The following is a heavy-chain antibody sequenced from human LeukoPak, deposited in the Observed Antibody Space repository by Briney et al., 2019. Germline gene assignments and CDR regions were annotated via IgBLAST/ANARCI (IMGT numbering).Heavy chain of an antibody. CDR3: AKETYYYDSSGIFDY. CDR2: ISGSGGST. V-gene: IGHV3-23*01. D-gene: IGHD3-22*01. CDR1: GFTFSSYA. Sequence: GESLKISCAASGFTFSSYAMSWVRQAPGKGLEWVSAISGSGGSTYYADSVKGRFTISRDNSKNTLYLQMNSLRAEDTAVYYCAKETYYYDSSGIFDYWGQGTLVTVSS. J-gene: IGHJ4*02.